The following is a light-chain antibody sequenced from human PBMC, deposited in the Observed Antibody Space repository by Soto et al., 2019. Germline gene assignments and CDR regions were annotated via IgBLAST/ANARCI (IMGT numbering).Light chain of an antibody. CDR3: SAYTTSSTYV. CDR1: NSDVGAYNF. J-gene: IGLJ1*01. CDR2: EVF. V-gene: IGLV2-14*01. Sequence: SVLTQPASVSGSPGQSITISSTGTNSDVGAYNFVSWYQQHPGEAPKLLIYEVFNRPSGVSNRFSASKSGETASLTISGLQVEDEADYYCSAYTTSSTYVFGTGTKVTVL.